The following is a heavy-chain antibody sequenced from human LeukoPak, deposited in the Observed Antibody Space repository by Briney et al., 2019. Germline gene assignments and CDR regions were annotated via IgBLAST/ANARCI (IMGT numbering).Heavy chain of an antibody. D-gene: IGHD4-17*01. J-gene: IGHJ6*03. CDR2: IYYSGST. Sequence: SETLSLTCTVSGGSISSYYWSWIRQPPAKGLEWMGYIYYSGSTNYNPSLKSRVTISVDTSKNQFSLKLSSVTAADTAVYYCARDRPVGYGDYLYYYYYMDVWGKGTTVTVSS. CDR3: ARDRPVGYGDYLYYYYYMDV. CDR1: GGSISSYY. V-gene: IGHV4-59*01.